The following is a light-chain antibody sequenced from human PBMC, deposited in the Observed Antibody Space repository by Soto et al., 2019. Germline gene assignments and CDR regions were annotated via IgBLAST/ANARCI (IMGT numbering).Light chain of an antibody. CDR1: QRVTSGY. J-gene: IGKJ1*01. CDR2: GAS. Sequence: IVLTQSPVTLSLTPGERATLSCRASQRVTSGYLAWYQQQPNQAPRLLIYGASYRATGIPDRFSGGGSGTDFTLTISRLEPEDFAVYYCQHYSSSPPAITFGQGTKVDIK. CDR3: QHYSSSPPAIT. V-gene: IGKV3-20*01.